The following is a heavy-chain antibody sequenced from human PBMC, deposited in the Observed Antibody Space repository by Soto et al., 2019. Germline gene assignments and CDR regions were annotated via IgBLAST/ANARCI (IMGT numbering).Heavy chain of an antibody. Sequence: EVQLVESGGGLIQPGGSLRLSCASSGFTFSSYSMSWFHQAPGKGLEWVSYISSSSDTIYYADSLEGRFTISRDNARSSLYLQMNRLRDEDTAVYYCARGRPPAYWGQGTLVTVSS. CDR1: GFTFSSYS. V-gene: IGHV3-48*02. J-gene: IGHJ4*02. CDR3: ARGRPPAY. CDR2: ISSSSDTI.